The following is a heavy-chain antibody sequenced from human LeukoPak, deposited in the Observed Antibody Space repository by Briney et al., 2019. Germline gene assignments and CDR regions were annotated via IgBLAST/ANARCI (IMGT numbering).Heavy chain of an antibody. D-gene: IGHD4-23*01. J-gene: IGHJ4*02. CDR3: ARDRVVVRWSRYYFDY. CDR1: GGTFSSYA. CDR2: INPSGGST. V-gene: IGHV1-46*01. Sequence: GASVKVSCKASGGTFSSYAISWVRQAPGQGLEWMGIINPSGGSTSYAQKFQGRVTMTRDTSTSTVYMELSSLRSEDTAVYYCARDRVVVRWSRYYFDYWGQGTLVTVSS.